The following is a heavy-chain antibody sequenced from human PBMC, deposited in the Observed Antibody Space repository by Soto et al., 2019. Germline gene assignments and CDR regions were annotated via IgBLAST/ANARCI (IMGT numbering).Heavy chain of an antibody. J-gene: IGHJ4*02. CDR2: IYPGDSDT. CDR1: GFKFTTYW. CDR3: AGAGILTGPDY. Sequence: GESLKISCKGSGFKFTTYWIGWVRQMPGKGLEWMGIIYPGDSDTRYSPSFQGQVSISADMSIDTAYLQWSSLRASDTAVYYCAGAGILTGPDYWGQGTLVTVSS. D-gene: IGHD3-9*01. V-gene: IGHV5-51*01.